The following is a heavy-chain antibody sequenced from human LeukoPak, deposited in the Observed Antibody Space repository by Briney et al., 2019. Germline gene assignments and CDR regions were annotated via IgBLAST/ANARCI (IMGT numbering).Heavy chain of an antibody. V-gene: IGHV4-59*01. D-gene: IGHD3-10*01. CDR2: IYYSGST. J-gene: IGHJ4*02. CDR1: GGSISSYY. Sequence: PSETLSLTCTVSGGSISSYYWSWIRQPPGKGLEWIGYIYYSGSTNYNPSLKSRVTISVDTSKNQFSLKLSSVTAADTAVYYCARMVRGVIDYWGQGTLVTVSS. CDR3: ARMVRGVIDY.